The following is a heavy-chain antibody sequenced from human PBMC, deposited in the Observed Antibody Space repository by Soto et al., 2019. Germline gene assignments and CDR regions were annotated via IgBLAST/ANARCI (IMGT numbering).Heavy chain of an antibody. V-gene: IGHV1-69*12. CDR1: GGTFSSYA. J-gene: IGHJ3*02. CDR3: AGGSPALAFDI. D-gene: IGHD3-10*01. CDR2: IIPIFGTA. Sequence: QVQLVQSGAEVKKPGSSVKVSCKASGGTFSSYAISWVRQAPGQGLEWMGGIIPIFGTANYAQKFQGRVTMTADESTGTAYMALSSLRSEDTAVYCRAGGSPALAFDIWGQGTMVTVSS.